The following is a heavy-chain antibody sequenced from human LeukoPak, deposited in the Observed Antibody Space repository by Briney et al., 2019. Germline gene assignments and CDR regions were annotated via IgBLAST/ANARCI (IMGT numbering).Heavy chain of an antibody. D-gene: IGHD3-3*01. J-gene: IGHJ4*02. CDR2: TYYRSKWYH. CDR1: GDSVSSNSVA. Sequence: SQTLSLTCAISGDSVSSNSVAWNWIRQSPSRGLEWLGRTYYRSKWYHDYAVSVKSRITINPDTSKNQFSLQLNSVTPEDPAVYYCARMSGAGITIFGVVIANYFDYWGQGTLVTVSS. CDR3: ARMSGAGITIFGVVIANYFDY. V-gene: IGHV6-1*01.